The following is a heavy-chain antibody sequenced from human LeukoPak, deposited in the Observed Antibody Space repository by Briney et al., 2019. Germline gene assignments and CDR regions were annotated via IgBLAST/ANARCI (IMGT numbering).Heavy chain of an antibody. CDR3: ARHARYSSSSTYFDY. CDR1: GFTFSSYS. J-gene: IGHJ4*02. Sequence: GGSLRLSCAASGFTFSSYSMNWVRQAPGKGLEWVSYISRSSSVIYYADSVKGRFTISRDNAKNSLYLQMNSLRAEDTAVYYCARHARYSSSSTYFDYWGQGTLATVSS. CDR2: ISRSSSVI. V-gene: IGHV3-48*04. D-gene: IGHD6-6*01.